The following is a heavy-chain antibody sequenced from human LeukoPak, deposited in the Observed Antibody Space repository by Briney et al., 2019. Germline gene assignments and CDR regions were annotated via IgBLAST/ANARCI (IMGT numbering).Heavy chain of an antibody. CDR3: ARAPGYYDSSGYRSWEYFQH. D-gene: IGHD3-22*01. Sequence: PSETLSLTCTVSGGSISSGGYYWSWIRQHPGKGLEWIGHIYYSGSTYYNPSLKSRVTISVDTSKNQFSLKLSSVTAADTAVYYCARAPGYYDSSGYRSWEYFQHWGQGTLVTVSS. CDR1: GGSISSGGYY. J-gene: IGHJ1*01. V-gene: IGHV4-31*03. CDR2: IYYSGST.